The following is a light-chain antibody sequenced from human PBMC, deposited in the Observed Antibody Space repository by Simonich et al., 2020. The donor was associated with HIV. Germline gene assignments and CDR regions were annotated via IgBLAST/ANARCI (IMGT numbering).Light chain of an antibody. Sequence: DIVMTQSPDSLAVSLGERATIDCKSSQSVLYSSNNKNYLAWYQQKPGQPPNLLIYWASARESGVPDRFSGSGSGTDFTLTISSLQVEDVAVYYCQQYYTAPQTFGQGTKLEIK. CDR3: QQYYTAPQT. CDR2: WAS. J-gene: IGKJ2*01. CDR1: QSVLYSSNNKNY. V-gene: IGKV4-1*01.